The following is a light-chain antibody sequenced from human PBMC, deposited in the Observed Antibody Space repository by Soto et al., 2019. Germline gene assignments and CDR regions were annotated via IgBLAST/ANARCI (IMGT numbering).Light chain of an antibody. CDR2: AAS. V-gene: IGKV3-20*01. CDR3: QPYGSSPRT. CDR1: QSFSSSY. J-gene: IGKJ1*01. Sequence: EIVLTQSPGTLSLSPGEGATLSCRASQSFSSSYLGWYQQKPGQAPRLLIYAASSRATGIPDRFSGSGSGADFTLTISRLEPEDFAVYYCQPYGSSPRTFGQGTKV.